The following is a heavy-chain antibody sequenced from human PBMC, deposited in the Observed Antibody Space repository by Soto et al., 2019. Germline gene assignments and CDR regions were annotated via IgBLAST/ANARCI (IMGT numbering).Heavy chain of an antibody. CDR3: ARDITSWSNWFVP. D-gene: IGHD2-2*01. CDR1: GYTFTSYA. Sequence: ASVKVSCKASGYTFTSYAMHWVRQAPGQRLEWMGWINAGNGNTKFSQRFQGRVTITRDTSASTAYMELGSLRSEDTAVYYCARDITSWSNWFVPWGQGTLVTVSS. V-gene: IGHV1-3*01. CDR2: INAGNGNT. J-gene: IGHJ5*02.